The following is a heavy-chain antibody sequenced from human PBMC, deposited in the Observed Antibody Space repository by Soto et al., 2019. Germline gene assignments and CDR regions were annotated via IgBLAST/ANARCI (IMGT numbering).Heavy chain of an antibody. V-gene: IGHV1-8*01. D-gene: IGHD6-13*01. CDR2: MNPNSGNT. CDR1: GYTFTSYD. Sequence: QVQLVQSGAEVKKPGASVKVSCKASGYTFTSYDINWVRQATGQGLERMGWMNPNSGNTGDAQKSQXXVTMTRNTSISTAYTELSSLKSEDTAVYYCASEQPVRGFVPWGQGTLVTVSS. J-gene: IGHJ5*02. CDR3: ASEQPVRGFVP.